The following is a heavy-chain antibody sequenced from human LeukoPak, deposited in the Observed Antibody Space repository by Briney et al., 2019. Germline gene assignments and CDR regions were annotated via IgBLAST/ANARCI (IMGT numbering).Heavy chain of an antibody. V-gene: IGHV1-8*01. CDR1: GYAFTSYD. J-gene: IGHJ4*02. D-gene: IGHD3-10*01. Sequence: ASVKVSCKASGYAFTSYDINWVRQATGQGLEWMGWMNPNSGNTGYAQKFQGRVTMTRNTSISTAYMELSSLRSEDTAVYYCARGLGYYGSGSYPHWGQGTLVTVSS. CDR3: ARGLGYYGSGSYPH. CDR2: MNPNSGNT.